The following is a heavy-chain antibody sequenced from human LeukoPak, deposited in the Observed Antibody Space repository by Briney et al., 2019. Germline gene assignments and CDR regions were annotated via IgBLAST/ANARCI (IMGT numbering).Heavy chain of an antibody. J-gene: IGHJ3*02. D-gene: IGHD6-13*01. Sequence: SESLSLTCTVSGGSISGSNYYWGWIRQPPGKGLEWIGSIYYNGNTYYNPSLKSRVTISVDTSKNQFSLKLSSVTAADTAVYYCARPQGSSWYVAFDIWGQGTMVTVSS. CDR1: GGSISGSNYY. V-gene: IGHV4-39*01. CDR2: IYYNGNT. CDR3: ARPQGSSWYVAFDI.